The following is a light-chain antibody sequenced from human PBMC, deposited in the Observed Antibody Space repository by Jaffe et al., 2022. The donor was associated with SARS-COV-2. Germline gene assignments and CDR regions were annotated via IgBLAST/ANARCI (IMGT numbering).Light chain of an antibody. V-gene: IGKV1-39*01. CDR1: QSISNY. CDR3: QQSYSTPYT. Sequence: DIQMTQSPSSLSASAGDRVTITCRASQSISNYLNWYQHEPGRAPKLLIYAASSLQSGVPSRFSGSGSGTDFTLTIANLHPEDFVTYYCQQSYSTPYTFGQGTKLEIQ. CDR2: AAS. J-gene: IGKJ2*01.